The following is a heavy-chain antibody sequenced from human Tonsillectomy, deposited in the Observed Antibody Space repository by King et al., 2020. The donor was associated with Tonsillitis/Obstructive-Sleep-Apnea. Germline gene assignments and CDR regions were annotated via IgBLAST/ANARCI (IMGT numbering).Heavy chain of an antibody. V-gene: IGHV3-72*01. Sequence: VQLVESGGGLVQPGGSLRLSCAASGFTFSDHYMDWVRQAPGKGLEWVGRTKNNANSYTTEYAASVKGRFTIARDDSKNSVYLQLNSLKNEDTAVYYCARGGIADYYYGLDVWGQGTTVTVSS. J-gene: IGHJ6*02. CDR3: ARGGIADYYYGLDV. D-gene: IGHD6-13*01. CDR1: GFTFSDHY. CDR2: TKNNANSYTT.